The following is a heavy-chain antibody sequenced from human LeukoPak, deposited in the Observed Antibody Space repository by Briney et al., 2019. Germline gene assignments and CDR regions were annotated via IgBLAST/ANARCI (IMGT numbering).Heavy chain of an antibody. Sequence: PGGSLRLSCAASGFTFSSYGMHWVRQAPGKGLEWVAVIWYDGSNKYYADSVRGRFTISRDNSKNTLYLQMNSLRAEDTAVYYCARDGASFDILTGLDYWGQGTLVAVSS. V-gene: IGHV3-33*01. J-gene: IGHJ4*02. CDR1: GFTFSSYG. CDR2: IWYDGSNK. CDR3: ARDGASFDILTGLDY. D-gene: IGHD3-9*01.